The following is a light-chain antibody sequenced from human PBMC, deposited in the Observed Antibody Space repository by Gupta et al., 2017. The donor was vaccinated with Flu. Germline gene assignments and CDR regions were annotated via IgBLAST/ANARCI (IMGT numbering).Light chain of an antibody. V-gene: IGLV2-14*01. CDR2: GVN. CDR3: SSYRSSSTSFF. CDR1: SDVGANNY. Sequence: SDVGANNYVSWYQQHPGKAPKVMIYGVNNRPSGVSDRFSGSKSGNTASLTIAGLQAEDEADYYCSSYRSSSTSFFFGTGTKVTVL. J-gene: IGLJ1*01.